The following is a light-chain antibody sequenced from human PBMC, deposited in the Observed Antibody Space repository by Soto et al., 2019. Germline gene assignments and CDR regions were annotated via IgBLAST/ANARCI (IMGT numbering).Light chain of an antibody. Sequence: SYELTQPSSVSVAPGQTASITCGGNNIGSKSVHWYQQEPGQAPVVVIYDDSDRPSGIPERFSGSNSGNTATLTISRVEAGDEANYYCQVWDSDSDQYVFGGGTKVTVL. CDR2: DDS. V-gene: IGLV3-21*02. J-gene: IGLJ1*01. CDR1: NIGSKS. CDR3: QVWDSDSDQYV.